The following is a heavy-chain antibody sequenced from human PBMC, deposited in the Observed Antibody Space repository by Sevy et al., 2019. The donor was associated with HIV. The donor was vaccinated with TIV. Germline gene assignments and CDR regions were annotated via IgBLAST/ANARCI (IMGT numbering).Heavy chain of an antibody. CDR1: GYTFTSYG. V-gene: IGHV1-18*04. CDR3: ARYQLILLTTVTRYAFDI. CDR2: ISAYNGNT. J-gene: IGHJ3*02. Sequence: ASVKVSCKASGYTFTSYGISWVRQAPGQGLEWMGWISAYNGNTNYAQKLQGRVTMTTDTSTSTAYMELRSLRSDDTAVYYCARYQLILLTTVTRYAFDIWGQGTMVTVSS. D-gene: IGHD4-17*01.